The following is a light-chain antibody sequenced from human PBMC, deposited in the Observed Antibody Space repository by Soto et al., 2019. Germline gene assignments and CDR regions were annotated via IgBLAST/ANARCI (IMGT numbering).Light chain of an antibody. J-gene: IGKJ1*01. Sequence: DIQMTQSPSTLSASVGYRVTITCVASQSIGTWLAWYQQKPGKAPKLLISDASTLESGVPSRFSGSGSGTEFSLTSSSLQPDDFATYYCQQYSDSSGTFGQGTKVDIK. CDR1: QSIGTW. CDR2: DAS. V-gene: IGKV1-5*01. CDR3: QQYSDSSGT.